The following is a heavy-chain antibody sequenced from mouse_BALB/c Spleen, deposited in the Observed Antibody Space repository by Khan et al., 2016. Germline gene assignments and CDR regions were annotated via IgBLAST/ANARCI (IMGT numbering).Heavy chain of an antibody. J-gene: IGHJ3*01. CDR3: AREGARATAY. CDR1: GYSITSDYA. D-gene: IGHD3-1*01. V-gene: IGHV3-2*02. Sequence: QLEESGPGLVKPSQSLSLTCTVTGYSITSDYAWNWIRQFPGNKLEWMGYISYSGSTSYNPSLKSRISITRDTSKNQFFLQLNSVTTEDTATYYCAREGARATAYWGQGTLVTVSA. CDR2: ISYSGST.